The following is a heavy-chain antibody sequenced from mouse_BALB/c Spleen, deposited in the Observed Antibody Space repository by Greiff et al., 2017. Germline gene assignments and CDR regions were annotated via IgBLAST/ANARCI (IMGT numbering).Heavy chain of an antibody. CDR1: GYTFTSYW. V-gene: IGHV1S22*01. CDR3: TREVLAWFAY. J-gene: IGHJ3*01. CDR2: IYPGSGST. Sequence: LKQPGSELVRPGASVKLSCKASGYTFTSYWMHWVKQRPGQGLEWIGNIYPGSGSTNYDEKFKSKATLTVDTSSSTAYMQLSSLTSEDSAVYYCTREVLAWFAYWGQGTLVTVSA.